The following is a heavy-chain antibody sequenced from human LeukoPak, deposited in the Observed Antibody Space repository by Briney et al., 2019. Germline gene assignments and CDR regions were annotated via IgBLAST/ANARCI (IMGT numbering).Heavy chain of an antibody. CDR2: IGAYNGNT. Sequence: VASVTVSCKASGYTFTSYGISWVRQAPGQGLEWMGWIGAYNGNTNYAQRLQGRVTMTTDTSTSTAYMELRSLRSDDTAVYYCARTGPYSGSYYYWGQGTLVTVSS. J-gene: IGHJ4*02. D-gene: IGHD1-26*01. CDR3: ARTGPYSGSYYY. V-gene: IGHV1-18*01. CDR1: GYTFTSYG.